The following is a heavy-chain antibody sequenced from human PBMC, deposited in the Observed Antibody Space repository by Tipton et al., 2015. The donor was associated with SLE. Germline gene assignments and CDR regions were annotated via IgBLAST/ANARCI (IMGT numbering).Heavy chain of an antibody. CDR1: GGSISSGSYS. CDR2: IYHSGST. Sequence: TLSLTCTVSGGSISSGSYSWSWIRQPPGKGLEWIGFIYHSGSTYYNPSLKSRVTISVDTSKNQFTLKLSSVTAADTAVYYCANDYGGSRGYDNCFDPWGQGILVTVSS. V-gene: IGHV4-30-2*01. D-gene: IGHD5-12*01. J-gene: IGHJ5*02. CDR3: ANDYGGSRGYDNCFDP.